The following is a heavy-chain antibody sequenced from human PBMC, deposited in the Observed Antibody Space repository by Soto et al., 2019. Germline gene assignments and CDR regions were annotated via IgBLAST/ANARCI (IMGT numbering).Heavy chain of an antibody. CDR3: ARDQHYYDTHLGFDY. J-gene: IGHJ4*02. CDR2: ISYDGSNK. D-gene: IGHD3-22*01. Sequence: GGSLRLSCAASGFTFSSYAMHWVRQAPGKGLEWVAVISYDGSNKYYADSVKGRFTISRDNSKNTLYLQMNSLRAEDTAVYYCARDQHYYDTHLGFDYWGQGTLVTVSS. V-gene: IGHV3-30-3*01. CDR1: GFTFSSYA.